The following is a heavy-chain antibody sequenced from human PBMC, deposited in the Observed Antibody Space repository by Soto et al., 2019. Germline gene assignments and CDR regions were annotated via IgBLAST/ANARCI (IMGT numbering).Heavy chain of an antibody. J-gene: IGHJ4*02. V-gene: IGHV3-66*01. Sequence: TGGSLRLSCAASGFTVTSHYMSWVRQAPGKGLEWVSVIYSGGSTYYAVSVKGRFTISRDNSKNTLYLQMNSLRAEDTAVYYCARDLYFDYWGQGTLVTVSS. CDR2: IYSGGST. CDR3: ARDLYFDY. CDR1: GFTVTSHY.